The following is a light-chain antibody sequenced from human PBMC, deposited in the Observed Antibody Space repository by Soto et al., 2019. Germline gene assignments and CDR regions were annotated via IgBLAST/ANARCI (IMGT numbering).Light chain of an antibody. CDR3: ATWDDSLSGVV. Sequence: QAVVTQPPSASGTPGQRVTISCSGSSSNIGSNYVYWFQQLSGTAPKLLIYRNNQRPSGVPDRFSGSKSGTSASLAISGLRSEDEADYYCATWDDSLSGVVFGGGTQLTVL. V-gene: IGLV1-47*01. CDR1: SSNIGSNY. J-gene: IGLJ2*01. CDR2: RNN.